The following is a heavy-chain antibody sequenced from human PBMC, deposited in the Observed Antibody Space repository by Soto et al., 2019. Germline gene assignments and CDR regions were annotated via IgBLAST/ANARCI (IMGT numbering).Heavy chain of an antibody. CDR1: GFTFSSYA. J-gene: IGHJ4*02. D-gene: IGHD3-10*01. CDR3: AKDRGHSFDY. Sequence: GSLRLSCAASGFTFSSYAMSWVRQAPGKGLDWVSAISGSGGSTYYADSVKGRFTISXXXXKXXXYXQXXXLXAXDTAVYYCAKDRGHSFDYWGQGTLVTISS. V-gene: IGHV3-23*01. CDR2: ISGSGGST.